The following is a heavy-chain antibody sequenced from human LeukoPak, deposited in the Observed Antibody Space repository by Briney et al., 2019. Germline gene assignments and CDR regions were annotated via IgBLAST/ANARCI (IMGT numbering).Heavy chain of an antibody. CDR1: GFTFSSYA. CDR3: AKEPYFGVAGTNYFDY. V-gene: IGHV3-23*01. J-gene: IGHJ4*02. D-gene: IGHD6-19*01. CDR2: ISGSGGST. Sequence: GGSLRLSCAASGFTFSSYAMSWVRQAPGKGLEWVSAISGSGGSTYYADSVKGRFTISRDNSKNTLYLQMNSLRAEDTAVYYCAKEPYFGVAGTNYFDYWGQGTQVTVSS.